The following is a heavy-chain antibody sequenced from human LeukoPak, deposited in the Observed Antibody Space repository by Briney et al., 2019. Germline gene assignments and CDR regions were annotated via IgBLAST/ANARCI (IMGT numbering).Heavy chain of an antibody. CDR2: ISAYNGYT. J-gene: IGHJ1*01. Sequence: ASVKVSCKASGYTFTNYGVSWVRQAPGQGLEWMGWISAYNGYTNYVQKFQFRVTMTTDTSTSTAYMELRSLTSDDTAVYYCARDKALTTELTKYFQHWGQGTLVTVSS. CDR3: ARDKALTTELTKYFQH. D-gene: IGHD4/OR15-4a*01. CDR1: GYTFTNYG. V-gene: IGHV1-18*01.